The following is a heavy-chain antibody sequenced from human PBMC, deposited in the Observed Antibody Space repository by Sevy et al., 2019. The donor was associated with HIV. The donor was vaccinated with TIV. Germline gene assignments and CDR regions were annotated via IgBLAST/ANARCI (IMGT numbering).Heavy chain of an antibody. J-gene: IGHJ4*02. CDR1: GFTFDNYW. V-gene: IGHV3-7*01. CDR2: IRQDGNEI. CDR3: ARRYFDL. Sequence: GGSLRLSCVASGFTFDNYWMQWVRQAPGKGLEWVANIRQDGNEIYYADSVKGRFTISRDNAKGSRYLQMSNLRVEDTAIYYCARRYFDLWGQGILVTVSS.